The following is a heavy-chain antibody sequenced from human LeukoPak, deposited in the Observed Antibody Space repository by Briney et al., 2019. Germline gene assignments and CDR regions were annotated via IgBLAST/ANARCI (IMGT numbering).Heavy chain of an antibody. J-gene: IGHJ4*02. Sequence: SETLSLTCTVSGGSIGSYYWSWIRQPPGKGLEWIGYIYYSGSTNYNPSLKSRVTISVDTSKNQFSLKLSSVTAADTAVYYCARGGSSRSPVDYWGQGTLVTVSS. D-gene: IGHD6-13*01. CDR2: IYYSGST. CDR1: GGSIGSYY. CDR3: ARGGSSRSPVDY. V-gene: IGHV4-59*01.